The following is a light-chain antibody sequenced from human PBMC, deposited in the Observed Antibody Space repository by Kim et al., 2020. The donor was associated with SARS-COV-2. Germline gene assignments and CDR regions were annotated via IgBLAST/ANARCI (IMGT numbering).Light chain of an antibody. CDR3: SSYTTSSTLV. Sequence: QSALTQPASVSGSPGQSITISCTGTSSDVGSYKYVSWYQQHPGKGPKLMIYDVSERPSGVSNRFSGSKSDNTASLTISGLQAEDEADYYCSSYTTSSTLVFGGGTQLTVL. CDR1: SSDVGSYKY. CDR2: DVS. V-gene: IGLV2-14*01. J-gene: IGLJ2*01.